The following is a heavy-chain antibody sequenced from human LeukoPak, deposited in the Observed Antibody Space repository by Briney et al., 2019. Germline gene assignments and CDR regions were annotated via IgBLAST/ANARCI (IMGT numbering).Heavy chain of an antibody. Sequence: ASVKVSCKASGYTLTGYYMHWVRQAPGQGLEWMGWINPNSGGTNYAQKFQGRVTMTRDTSISTAYMELSRLRSDDTAVYYCAGTPDSSGDFDHWGQGTLVTVSS. D-gene: IGHD3-22*01. CDR1: GYTLTGYY. CDR3: AGTPDSSGDFDH. V-gene: IGHV1-2*02. J-gene: IGHJ4*02. CDR2: INPNSGGT.